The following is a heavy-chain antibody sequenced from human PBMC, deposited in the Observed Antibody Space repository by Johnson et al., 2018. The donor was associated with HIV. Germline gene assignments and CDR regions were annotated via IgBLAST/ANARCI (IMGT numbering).Heavy chain of an antibody. CDR1: VFMFSNYG. D-gene: IGHD3-10*01. CDR3: AKPKTGIDAFDI. J-gene: IGHJ3*02. Sequence: QVQLVESGGGVVQPGGSLRLSCATSVFMFSNYGMHWVRQAPGKGLEWVAFIRYDGSNKYYADSVKGRFTISRDNSKNTLYLQMNSLRVEDTAVYYCAKPKTGIDAFDIWGQGTMVTVSS. V-gene: IGHV3-30*02. CDR2: IRYDGSNK.